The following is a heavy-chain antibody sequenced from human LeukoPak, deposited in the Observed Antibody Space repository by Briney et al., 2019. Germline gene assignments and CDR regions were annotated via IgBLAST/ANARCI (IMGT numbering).Heavy chain of an antibody. D-gene: IGHD6-19*01. V-gene: IGHV4-4*07. J-gene: IGHJ4*02. Sequence: SETLSLTRTVSGGSISSYYWSWIRQPAGKGLEWIGRIYTSGSTNYNPSLKSRVTMSVDTSKNQLSLKLSSVTAADTAVYYCARLQTGYSSGWVLDYWGQGTLVTVSS. CDR1: GGSISSYY. CDR3: ARLQTGYSSGWVLDY. CDR2: IYTSGST.